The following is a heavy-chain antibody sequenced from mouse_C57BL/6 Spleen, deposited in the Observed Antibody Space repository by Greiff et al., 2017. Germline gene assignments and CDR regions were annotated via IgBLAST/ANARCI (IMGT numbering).Heavy chain of an antibody. V-gene: IGHV1-82*01. CDR2: IYPGDGDT. D-gene: IGHD3-2*02. J-gene: IGHJ2*01. CDR3: ARVKTAQAFDY. CDR1: GYAFSSSW. Sequence: VQVVESGPELVKPGASVKISCKASGYAFSSSWMNWVKQRPGKGLEWIGRIYPGDGDTNYNGKFKGKATLTADKSSSTAYMQLSSLTSEDSAVYFCARVKTAQAFDYWGQGTTLTVSS.